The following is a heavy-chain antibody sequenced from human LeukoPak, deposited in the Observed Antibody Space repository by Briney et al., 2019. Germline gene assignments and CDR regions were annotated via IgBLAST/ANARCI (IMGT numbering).Heavy chain of an antibody. V-gene: IGHV3-48*04. CDR3: ASETSGYGDPFDY. D-gene: IGHD4-17*01. CDR2: ISSSSSTI. Sequence: PGGSLRLSCAASGFTFSSYSMNWVRQAPGKGLEWVSYISSSSSTIYYADFVKGRFTISRDNAKNSLYLQMNSLRAEDTAVYYCASETSGYGDPFDYWGQGTLVTVSS. J-gene: IGHJ4*02. CDR1: GFTFSSYS.